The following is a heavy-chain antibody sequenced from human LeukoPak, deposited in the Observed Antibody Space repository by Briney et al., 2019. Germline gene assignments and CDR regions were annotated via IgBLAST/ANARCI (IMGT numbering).Heavy chain of an antibody. CDR3: ARDGTNYGFWSGFLDS. CDR1: GFTFSRFW. J-gene: IGHJ4*02. V-gene: IGHV3-7*01. D-gene: IGHD3-3*01. Sequence: PGGSLRLSCAASGFTFSRFWINWVRQAPGKGLEWVANIKQDGSEKYYVDSVEGRFTISRDNAKNSLYLQMNNLRAEDTAVYYCARDGTNYGFWSGFLDSWGQGTVVTVSS. CDR2: IKQDGSEK.